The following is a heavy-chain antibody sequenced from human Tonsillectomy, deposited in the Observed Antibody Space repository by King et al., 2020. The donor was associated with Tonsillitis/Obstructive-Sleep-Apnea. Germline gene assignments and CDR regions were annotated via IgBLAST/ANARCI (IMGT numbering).Heavy chain of an antibody. CDR1: GYSFTNYW. J-gene: IGHJ5*02. CDR3: ARGGGGDPTYPKWFDP. D-gene: IGHD2-21*02. CDR2: IYPGDSDT. Sequence: QLVQSGAEVKKPGESLKMSCEGSGYSFTNYWIGWVRQMPGKRLEWMGIIYPGDSDTRYSPSFQGQVTIPADKSISTAYVQWRSLKASDTAMYYCARGGGGDPTYPKWFDPWGQGTLVTVSS. V-gene: IGHV5-51*03.